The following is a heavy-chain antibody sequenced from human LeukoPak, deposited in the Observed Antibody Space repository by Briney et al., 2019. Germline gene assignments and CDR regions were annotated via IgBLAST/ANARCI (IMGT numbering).Heavy chain of an antibody. J-gene: IGHJ4*01. V-gene: IGHV3-74*01. CDR3: ARDALGGRTKFDS. CDR2: INGDGSRI. CDR1: GYTFSSYW. Sequence: PGGSLTLSCVSCGYTFSSYWMHWVRQVPGKGLMWVSRINGDGSRIHYGDSVKGRFTISRDNAKNTLYLQMTSLRGDDTAIYFCARDALGGRTKFDSWGHGSLVTVSS. D-gene: IGHD3-16*01.